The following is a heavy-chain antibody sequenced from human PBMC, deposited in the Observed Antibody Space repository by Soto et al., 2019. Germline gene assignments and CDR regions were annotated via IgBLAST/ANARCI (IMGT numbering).Heavy chain of an antibody. CDR2: IYYSGST. Sequence: KASETLSLTCTVSGGSISSSSYYWGWIRQPPGKGLEWIGSIYYSGSTYYNPSLKSRVTISVDTSKNQFSLKLSSVTAADTAVYYCASHVNTQLPLDYWGQGTLVTVSS. CDR1: GGSISSSSYY. J-gene: IGHJ4*02. D-gene: IGHD2-2*01. V-gene: IGHV4-39*01. CDR3: ASHVNTQLPLDY.